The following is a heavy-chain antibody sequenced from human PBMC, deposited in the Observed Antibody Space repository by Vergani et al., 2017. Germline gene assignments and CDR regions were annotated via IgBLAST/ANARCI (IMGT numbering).Heavy chain of an antibody. Sequence: QVQLVQSGAQVKKPGASVKVSCKASGYTFTSYGISWVRQAPGQGLEWMGWISAYNGNTNYAQKLQGRVTMTTDTSTSTAYMELRSLGSDDTDVYYCARDLGDIVATTPGADYFDYWGQGTLVTVSS. CDR1: GYTFTSYG. D-gene: IGHD5-12*01. CDR2: ISAYNGNT. J-gene: IGHJ4*02. V-gene: IGHV1-18*01. CDR3: ARDLGDIVATTPGADYFDY.